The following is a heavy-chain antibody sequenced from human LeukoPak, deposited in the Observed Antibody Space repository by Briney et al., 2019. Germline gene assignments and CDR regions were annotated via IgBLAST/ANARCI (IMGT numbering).Heavy chain of an antibody. CDR3: ARESISYYYYYMDV. Sequence: ASVKVSCKASGYTFTGYYMHWVRQAPGQGLERKGWINPNRGGTKYAQKFQGRVTTTRDTSISTAYMELSRLRSDDTAVYYCARESISYYYYYMDVWGKGTTVTVSS. D-gene: IGHD3-9*01. CDR2: INPNRGGT. CDR1: GYTFTGYY. J-gene: IGHJ6*03. V-gene: IGHV1-2*02.